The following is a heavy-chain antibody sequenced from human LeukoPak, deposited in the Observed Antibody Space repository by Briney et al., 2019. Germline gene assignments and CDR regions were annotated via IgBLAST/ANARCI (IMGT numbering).Heavy chain of an antibody. Sequence: SQTLSLTCAISGDSVSSNSSAWSWIRQSPSRGLEWLGRAYYRSKWYINYAVSVNGRITINPDTSKNQFSLQLNSVTPEDTAVYYCARVHLDSGSYFITSHFDYWGQGTLVTVSS. J-gene: IGHJ4*02. V-gene: IGHV6-1*01. D-gene: IGHD1-26*01. CDR1: GDSVSSNSSA. CDR3: ARVHLDSGSYFITSHFDY. CDR2: AYYRSKWYI.